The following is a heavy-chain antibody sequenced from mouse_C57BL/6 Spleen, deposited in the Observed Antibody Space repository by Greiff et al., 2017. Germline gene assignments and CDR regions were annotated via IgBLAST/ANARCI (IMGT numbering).Heavy chain of an antibody. D-gene: IGHD1-1*01. V-gene: IGHV6-6*01. Sequence: EVKLMESGGGLVQPGGSMKLSCAASGFTFSDAWMDWVRQSPETGLEWVAEIRNTANNHATYYAESVKGRFTISRDDYKSSVYLQMNSLRAEDTGIYDCTRPITTVVSYWYFDVWGTGTTVTVSS. CDR2: IRNTANNHAT. CDR1: GFTFSDAW. CDR3: TRPITTVVSYWYFDV. J-gene: IGHJ1*03.